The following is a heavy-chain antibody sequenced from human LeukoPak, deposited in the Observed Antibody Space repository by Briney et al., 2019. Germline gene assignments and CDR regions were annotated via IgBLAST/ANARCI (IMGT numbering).Heavy chain of an antibody. D-gene: IGHD2-2*02. V-gene: IGHV1-69*04. J-gene: IGHJ6*02. CDR1: GGTFSSYA. CDR3: ARVGMGYQLLYYYYYGMDV. Sequence: PVASVKVSCKASGGTFSSYAISWVRQAPGQGLEWMGRIIPIFGIANYAQKFQGRVTITADKSTSTAYMELRSLRSDDTAVYYCARVGMGYQLLYYYYYGMDVWGQGTTVTVSS. CDR2: IIPIFGIA.